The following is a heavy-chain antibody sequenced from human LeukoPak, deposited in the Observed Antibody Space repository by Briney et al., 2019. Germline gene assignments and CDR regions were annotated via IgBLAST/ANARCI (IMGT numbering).Heavy chain of an antibody. D-gene: IGHD3-16*01. CDR2: INHSGST. CDR1: GGSFSGYY. V-gene: IGHV4-34*01. Sequence: SETLSLTCAVYGGSFSGYYWSWIRQPPGKGLEWIGEINHSGSTNYNPSLKGRVTISVDTSKNQFSLKLSSVTAADTAVYYCARHFMNYWGQGTLVTVSS. J-gene: IGHJ4*02. CDR3: ARHFMNY.